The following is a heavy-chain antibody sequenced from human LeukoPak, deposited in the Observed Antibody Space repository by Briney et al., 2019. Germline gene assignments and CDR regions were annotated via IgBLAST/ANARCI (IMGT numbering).Heavy chain of an antibody. Sequence: ASETLSLTCTVSGGSISSYYWSWIRQPAGKGLEWIGRIYTSGSTNYNPSLKSRVTMSVDTSKNQFSLKLSSVTAADTAVYYCARGVPGGYSYGYSDAFDIWGQGTMVTVSS. CDR2: IYTSGST. J-gene: IGHJ3*02. V-gene: IGHV4-4*07. CDR3: ARGVPGGYSYGYSDAFDI. D-gene: IGHD5-18*01. CDR1: GGSISSYY.